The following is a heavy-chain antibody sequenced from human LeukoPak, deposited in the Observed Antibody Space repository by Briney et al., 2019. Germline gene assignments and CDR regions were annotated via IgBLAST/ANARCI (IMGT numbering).Heavy chain of an antibody. CDR3: AKVGITGTIRYYYMDV. CDR1: GFTFSSYA. J-gene: IGHJ6*03. Sequence: GGSLRLSCAASGFTFSSYAMSWVRQAPGKGLEWVSAISGSGGSTYYADSVKGRFTISRDNSKNTLYLQMNSLRAEDTAVYYCAKVGITGTIRYYYMDVWGKGTTVTVSS. D-gene: IGHD1-20*01. V-gene: IGHV3-23*01. CDR2: ISGSGGST.